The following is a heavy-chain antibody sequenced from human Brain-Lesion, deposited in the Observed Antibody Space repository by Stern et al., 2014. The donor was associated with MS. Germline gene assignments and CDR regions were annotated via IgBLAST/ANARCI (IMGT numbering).Heavy chain of an antibody. CDR2: FDPDDGET. D-gene: IGHD1-26*01. V-gene: IGHV1-24*01. Sequence: VQLVQSGAEVKKPGASVKVSCKVSGYTLTELSMHWVRQAPRKGLEWMGGFDPDDGETIYAQKFQGRVTMTADTSTATAYMERSSLRSEYTAVYYCATLSPGAGGNYYRHFDYWGQGTLVTVSS. CDR3: ATLSPGAGGNYYRHFDY. J-gene: IGHJ4*02. CDR1: GYTLTELS.